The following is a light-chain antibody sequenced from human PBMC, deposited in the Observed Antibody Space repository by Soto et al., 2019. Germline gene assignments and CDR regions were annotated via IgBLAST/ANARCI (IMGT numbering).Light chain of an antibody. Sequence: DIQMTQSPSTLSASVGDKVTITCRASQRINAWLAWYQQKPGKAPKLLIYDVSTLDSGFPSRFSGSASGTEFTLTNNTLESYDFATYYCQQYHRYSTFGQGTKVDIK. CDR3: QQYHRYST. CDR1: QRINAW. CDR2: DVS. V-gene: IGKV1-5*01. J-gene: IGKJ1*01.